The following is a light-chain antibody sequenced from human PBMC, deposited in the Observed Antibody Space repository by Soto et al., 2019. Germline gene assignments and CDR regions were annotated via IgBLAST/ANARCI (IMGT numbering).Light chain of an antibody. CDR3: CSYAGSSTWV. CDR2: EGS. J-gene: IGLJ3*02. Sequence: QSALTQPASVSGSPGQSITISCTGNSSDVGSYNLVSWYQQHPGKATKLMIYEGSKRPSGASNRFSGSKSGNTASLTISGLQAEDEADYYCCSYAGSSTWVFGGGTKLTVL. CDR1: SSDVGSYNL. V-gene: IGLV2-23*01.